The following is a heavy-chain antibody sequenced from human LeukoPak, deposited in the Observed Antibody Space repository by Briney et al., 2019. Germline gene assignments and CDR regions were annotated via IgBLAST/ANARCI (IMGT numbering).Heavy chain of an antibody. Sequence: QPGGSLRLSCAASGFTFSNYWMHWVRQAPGKGLVWVSRINSDGSNTNYADSVKGRFTISRDNAKNTLYLQMNSLRAEDTAVYYCARAVEYYYDSSGYYYRYWGQGTLVTVSS. CDR2: INSDGSNT. D-gene: IGHD3-22*01. J-gene: IGHJ4*02. CDR1: GFTFSNYW. V-gene: IGHV3-74*01. CDR3: ARAVEYYYDSSGYYYRY.